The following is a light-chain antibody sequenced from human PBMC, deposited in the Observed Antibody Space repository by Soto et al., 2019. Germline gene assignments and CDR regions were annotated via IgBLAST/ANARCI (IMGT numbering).Light chain of an antibody. J-gene: IGKJ5*01. CDR2: AAS. V-gene: IGKV1-39*01. Sequence: DIQMTQSPSSLSASEGDRVTITCRASQSISASLNWYQQKPGKAPKLLIYAASSLQSGVPSRFSGSGSGTDFTLTISSLQPEDFATYYCQQSYTIPITFGQGTRLEIK. CDR3: QQSYTIPIT. CDR1: QSISAS.